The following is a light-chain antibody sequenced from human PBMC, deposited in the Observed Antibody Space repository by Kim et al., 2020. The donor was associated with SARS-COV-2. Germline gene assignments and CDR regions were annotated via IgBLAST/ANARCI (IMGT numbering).Light chain of an antibody. V-gene: IGLV3-19*01. CDR2: GKN. CDR1: SLRSYY. J-gene: IGLJ2*01. CDR3: NSRDSNDNVV. Sequence: VAWGQTVRFTCQRDSLRSYYATWYQQKPGQAPILVIYGKNNRPSGIPDRFSGSSSGNTASLTITGTQAGDEADYYCNSRDSNDNVVFGGGTKLTVL.